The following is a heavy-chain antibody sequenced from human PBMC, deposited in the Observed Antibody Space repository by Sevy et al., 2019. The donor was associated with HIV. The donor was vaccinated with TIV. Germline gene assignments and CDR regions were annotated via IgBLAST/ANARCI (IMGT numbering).Heavy chain of an antibody. D-gene: IGHD6-13*01. V-gene: IGHV5-51*01. CDR1: GYSFTSYW. CDR2: IYPGDSDT. CDR3: ARQWGIDGYNPTQDAFDI. J-gene: IGHJ3*02. Sequence: GESLKISCKGSGYSFTSYWIGWVRQMPGKGLEWMGIIYPGDSDTRYSPSFQGQVTISADKSISTAYLQWSSLKASDTAMYYCARQWGIDGYNPTQDAFDIWGQGTMVTVS.